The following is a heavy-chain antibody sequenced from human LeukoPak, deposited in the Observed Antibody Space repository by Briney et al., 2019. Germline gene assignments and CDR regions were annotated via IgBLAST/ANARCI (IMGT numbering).Heavy chain of an antibody. CDR3: AKAPNFDPEYYFDY. J-gene: IGHJ4*02. D-gene: IGHD1-1*01. CDR1: GFTFGSYW. V-gene: IGHV3-74*01. Sequence: GGSLRLSCAVSGFTFGSYWMHWVRHSPGKGLVWVSHINSDGSMTNYADSVKGRFTISRDNSKNTLYLQMNSLRAEDTAVYYCAKAPNFDPEYYFDYWGQGTLATVSS. CDR2: INSDGSMT.